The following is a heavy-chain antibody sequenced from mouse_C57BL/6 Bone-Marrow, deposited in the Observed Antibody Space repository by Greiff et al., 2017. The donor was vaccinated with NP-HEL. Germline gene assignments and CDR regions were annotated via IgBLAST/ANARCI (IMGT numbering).Heavy chain of an antibody. CDR1: GFTFSDYG. V-gene: IGHV5-15*01. J-gene: IGHJ4*01. Sequence: EVKLVESGGGLVQPGGSLKLSCAASGFTFSDYGMAGVRQAPRKGPEGVAFISNLAYSIYYADTVTGRFTISRENAKNTLYLEMRSLRSEDTAMYYCARQTYDGYFPCAMDYWGQGTSVTVSS. CDR3: ARQTYDGYFPCAMDY. CDR2: ISNLAYSI. D-gene: IGHD2-3*01.